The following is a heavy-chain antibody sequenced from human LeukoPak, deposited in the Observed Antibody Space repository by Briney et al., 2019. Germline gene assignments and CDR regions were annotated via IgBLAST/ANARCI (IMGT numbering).Heavy chain of an antibody. V-gene: IGHV4-61*01. D-gene: IGHD3-10*01. J-gene: IGHJ4*02. CDR2: IYYSGCT. CDR1: GGSVRSGSYY. Sequence: SETLSLTCSVYGGSVRSGSYYWGCIRQPPGKGLEWIEYIYYSGCTKYKPSLKSRVTIAVDTSKNQFSLKLSSVTAADTAVYYCASVSTLWFGGGGLNFDYWGQGTLVTVSS. CDR3: ASVSTLWFGGGGLNFDY.